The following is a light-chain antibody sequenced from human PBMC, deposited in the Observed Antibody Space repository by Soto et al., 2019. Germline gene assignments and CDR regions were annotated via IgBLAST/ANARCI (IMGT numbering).Light chain of an antibody. J-gene: IGKJ2*01. V-gene: IGKV1-27*01. CDR1: QDITLY. CDR3: QQSYRTPHT. CDR2: AAS. Sequence: DIRMTQSPSSLSASVGDRVTITCRASQDITLYLAWYQQKPGKSPNLLIYAASTLQSGVPSRFSGSGSGTDFTLTISSLQPEDFATYYCQQSYRTPHTFGQGTKLETK.